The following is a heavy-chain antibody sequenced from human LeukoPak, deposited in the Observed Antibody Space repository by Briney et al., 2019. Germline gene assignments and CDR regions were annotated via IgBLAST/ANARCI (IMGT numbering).Heavy chain of an antibody. J-gene: IGHJ4*02. CDR3: AKDLLSGPGDFSWGVFDS. CDR2: ISGSGGST. V-gene: IGHV3-23*01. Sequence: GGSLRLSCATCGFTFRGNAMCWVRQTPGKGLEWVSGISGSGGSTVYTDSVKGRFTISRDNSKKTLYLQMNSLRGEDTAVYYCAKDLLSGPGDFSWGVFDSWGQGTLVTVSS. CDR1: GFTFRGNA. D-gene: IGHD3-16*02.